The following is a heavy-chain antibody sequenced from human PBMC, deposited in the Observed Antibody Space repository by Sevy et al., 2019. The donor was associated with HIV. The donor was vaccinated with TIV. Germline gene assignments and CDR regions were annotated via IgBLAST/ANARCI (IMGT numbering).Heavy chain of an antibody. Sequence: GESLKISCTASGFTFRNAWMTWVRQVPGKGLEWVGRIRNDPDGGTTDFAAPVRGRFTISRDDSKNRLYLQMNSLETEDXAVYYCSTDIVVQSGYSYDFSTFNPDLPHNSGADVWGQGTTVTVSS. V-gene: IGHV3-15*01. D-gene: IGHD5-12*01. J-gene: IGHJ6*02. CDR3: STDIVVQSGYSYDFSTFNPDLPHNSGADV. CDR2: IRNDPDGGTT. CDR1: GFTFRNAW.